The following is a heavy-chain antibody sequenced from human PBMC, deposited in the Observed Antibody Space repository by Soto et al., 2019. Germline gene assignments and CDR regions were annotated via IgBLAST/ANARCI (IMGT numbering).Heavy chain of an antibody. Sequence: SETLSLTCTVSGDSISSADYYWSWIRXNTGKGLEWIGHIFYSGTPYYNPSLKSRLTISVDTSTNHFPLXXXXVXXPATSVAYXXXALWVEPELYYYRXXXWGKGXXXTGSS. CDR1: GDSISSADYY. CDR2: IFYSGTP. CDR3: XXALWVEPELYYYRXXX. V-gene: IGHV4-30-4*02. D-gene: IGHD5-12*01. J-gene: IGHJ6*04.